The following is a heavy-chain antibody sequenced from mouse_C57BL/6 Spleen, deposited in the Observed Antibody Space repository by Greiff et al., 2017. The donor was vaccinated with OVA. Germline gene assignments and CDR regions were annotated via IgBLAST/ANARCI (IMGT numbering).Heavy chain of an antibody. CDR3: ARLSDGYYGWFAY. CDR2: IYPGSGST. Sequence: VQLQQPGAELVKPGASVKMSCKASGYTFTSYWITWVKQRPGQGLEWIGDIYPGSGSTNYNEKFKSKATLTVDTSSSTAYMQLSSLTAEDSAVYYSARLSDGYYGWFAYWGQGTLVTVSA. J-gene: IGHJ3*01. V-gene: IGHV1-55*01. D-gene: IGHD2-3*01. CDR1: GYTFTSYW.